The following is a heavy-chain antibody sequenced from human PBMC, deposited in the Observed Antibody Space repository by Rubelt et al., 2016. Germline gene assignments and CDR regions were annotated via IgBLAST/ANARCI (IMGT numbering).Heavy chain of an antibody. Sequence: QLQLQESGPGLVKPSETLSLTCTVSGGSISSSSYYWGWIRQPPGKGLEWIGSIYYSGNTYYNPSLTSRVTISVDTSKNQFSLKLSSVTAADTAVYYCARRGSGSYYQAWFDPWGQGTLVTVSS. CDR2: IYYSGNT. CDR1: GGSISSSSYY. D-gene: IGHD1-26*01. CDR3: ARRGSGSYYQAWFDP. V-gene: IGHV4-39*01. J-gene: IGHJ5*02.